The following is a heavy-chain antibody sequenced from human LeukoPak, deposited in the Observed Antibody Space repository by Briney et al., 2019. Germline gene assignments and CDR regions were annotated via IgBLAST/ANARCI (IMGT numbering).Heavy chain of an antibody. CDR3: ARGPDDSGYSYGSDY. Sequence: ASVKVSCKASGYTFTSYGISWVRQAPGQGLEWMGWISAYNGNTNYAQKLRGRVTMTTDTSTSTAYMELRSLRSDDTAVYYCARGPDDSGYSYGSDYWGQGTLVTVSS. D-gene: IGHD5-18*01. V-gene: IGHV1-18*01. CDR1: GYTFTSYG. J-gene: IGHJ4*02. CDR2: ISAYNGNT.